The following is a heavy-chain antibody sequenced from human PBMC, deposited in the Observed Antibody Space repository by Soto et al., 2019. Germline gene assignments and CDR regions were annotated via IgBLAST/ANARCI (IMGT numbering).Heavy chain of an antibody. D-gene: IGHD6-13*01. J-gene: IGHJ6*02. CDR3: ARDRRGASAAAGTRNYYYGMDV. CDR1: GFTVSSNY. Sequence: GGSLRLSCAASGFTVSSNYMSWVRQAPGKGLEWVSVIYSGGSTYYADSVKGRFTISRDNSKNTLYLQMNSLRAEDTAVYYCARDRRGASAAAGTRNYYYGMDVWGQGTTVTVPS. CDR2: IYSGGST. V-gene: IGHV3-53*01.